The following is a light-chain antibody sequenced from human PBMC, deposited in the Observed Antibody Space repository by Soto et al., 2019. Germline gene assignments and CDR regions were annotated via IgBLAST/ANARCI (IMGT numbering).Light chain of an antibody. CDR3: QQSDSYPYT. Sequence: DIQMTQSQSSLSVSVGDRVTITCRASQSITNYLNWYQQKPGKAPKLLVYAASSLQSGVPSRFSGNGSGTDFTLTISSLQPEDFATYYCQQSDSYPYTFGQGTKLEIK. V-gene: IGKV1-39*01. CDR2: AAS. CDR1: QSITNY. J-gene: IGKJ2*01.